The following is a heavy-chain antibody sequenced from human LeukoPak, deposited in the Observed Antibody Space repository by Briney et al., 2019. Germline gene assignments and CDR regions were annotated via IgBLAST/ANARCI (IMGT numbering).Heavy chain of an antibody. CDR1: GGSISSGGYS. V-gene: IGHV4-31*03. CDR2: IYYSGST. D-gene: IGHD4-17*01. J-gene: IGHJ4*02. Sequence: PSETLSLTCTVSGGSISSGGYSWSWIRQHPGKGLEWIGYIYYSGSTYYNPSLKSRVTISVDTSKNQFSLKLSSVTAADTAVYYCARVRYDYGDYGYWGQGTLVTVSS. CDR3: ARVRYDYGDYGY.